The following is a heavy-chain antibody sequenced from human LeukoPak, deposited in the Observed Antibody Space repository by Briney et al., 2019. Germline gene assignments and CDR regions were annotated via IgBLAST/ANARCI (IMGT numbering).Heavy chain of an antibody. V-gene: IGHV3-21*01. CDR1: GLTFSSYS. D-gene: IGHD3-10*01. CDR3: ARDIFGSGSSEYYYYYYGMDV. J-gene: IGHJ6*02. CDR2: ISSSSSYI. Sequence: GGSLRLSCAAPGLTFSSYSMNWVRQAPGKGLEWVSSISSSSSYIYYADSVKGRFTISRDNAKNSLYLQMNSLRAEDTAVYYCARDIFGSGSSEYYYYYYGMDVWGQGTTVTVSS.